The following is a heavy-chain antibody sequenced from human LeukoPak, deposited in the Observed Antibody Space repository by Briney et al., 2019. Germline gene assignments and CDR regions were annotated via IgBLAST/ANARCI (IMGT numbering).Heavy chain of an antibody. CDR2: IWYNGSNK. V-gene: IGHV3-33*01. CDR1: GFTSSSFG. J-gene: IGHJ5*02. CDR3: SRGGYGDYNNWFDP. Sequence: GGSLRLSCAASGFTSSSFGMHWVRQAPGKGLEWVADIWYNGSNKYYAESVKGRFTISRDNSKNTLYLQMNSLRAEVTAVYYCSRGGYGDYNNWFDPWGQGTLVIVSS. D-gene: IGHD4-17*01.